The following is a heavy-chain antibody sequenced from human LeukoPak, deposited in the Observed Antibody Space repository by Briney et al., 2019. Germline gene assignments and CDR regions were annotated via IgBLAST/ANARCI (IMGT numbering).Heavy chain of an antibody. V-gene: IGHV3-23*01. D-gene: IGHD2-2*01. J-gene: IGHJ3*02. CDR1: GFTFSSYA. CDR2: ISGSGGST. Sequence: PGGSLRLSCAASGFTFSSYAMSWVRQAPGKGLEWVSAISGSGGSTYYADSVKGRFTISRDNSKNTLYLQMNSLRAEDTAVYYCAKWDLVVPAALDAFDIWGQGTMVTVSS. CDR3: AKWDLVVPAALDAFDI.